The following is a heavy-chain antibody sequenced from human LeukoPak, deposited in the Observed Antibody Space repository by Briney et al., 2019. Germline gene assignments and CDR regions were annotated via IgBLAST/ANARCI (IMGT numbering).Heavy chain of an antibody. Sequence: VASVKVSCKASGGTFSSYAISWVRQAPGQGLEWMGGIIPIFGTANYAQKFQGRVTITTDESTSTAYMELSSLRSEDTAVYYCAPDYDFWSGDVGYWGQGTLVTVSS. CDR3: APDYDFWSGDVGY. J-gene: IGHJ4*02. V-gene: IGHV1-69*05. D-gene: IGHD3-3*01. CDR1: GGTFSSYA. CDR2: IIPIFGTA.